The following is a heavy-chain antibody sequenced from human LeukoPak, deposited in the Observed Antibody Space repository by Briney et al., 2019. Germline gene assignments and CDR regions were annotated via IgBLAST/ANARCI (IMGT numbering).Heavy chain of an antibody. Sequence: PSQTLSLTCTVSGGSISSGGYYWTWIRQHPGKGLEWIGYIYFSGSTYYNPSLESRVTISADTSKNQFSLKLSSVTAADTAVYYCARGFRYCTNGVCSKYYFDYWGQGTLVTVSS. J-gene: IGHJ4*02. CDR3: ARGFRYCTNGVCSKYYFDY. D-gene: IGHD2-8*01. CDR1: GGSISSGGYY. V-gene: IGHV4-31*03. CDR2: IYFSGST.